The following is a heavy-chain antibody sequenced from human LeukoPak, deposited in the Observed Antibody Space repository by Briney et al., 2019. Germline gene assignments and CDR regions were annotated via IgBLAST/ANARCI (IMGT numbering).Heavy chain of an antibody. J-gene: IGHJ4*02. CDR3: ARDSPDGSGTYYNDSPDY. V-gene: IGHV1-18*01. D-gene: IGHD3-10*01. CDR2: ISAYNGNT. Sequence: ASVKVSCKASGYTYSSYGISRLPQAPGQGLEWMGWISAYNGNTNYRQKLQGRVTMTTDTFTGTAYMDLRSLRSDDTAIYYCARDSPDGSGTYYNDSPDYWGQGTLVTVSS. CDR1: GYTYSSYG.